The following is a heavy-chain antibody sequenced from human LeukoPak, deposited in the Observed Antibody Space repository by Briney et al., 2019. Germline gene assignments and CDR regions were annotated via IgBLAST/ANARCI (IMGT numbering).Heavy chain of an antibody. J-gene: IGHJ6*02. CDR3: ARPLSCGGSMDV. Sequence: SETLSLTCAVYGGSFSGYYWSWIRQPPGKRLEWIGEINHSGSTNYNPSLKSRVTISVDTSKNQFSLKLSSVTAADTAVYYCARPLSCGGSMDVWGQGTTVTVSS. D-gene: IGHD2-15*01. V-gene: IGHV4-34*01. CDR1: GGSFSGYY. CDR2: INHSGST.